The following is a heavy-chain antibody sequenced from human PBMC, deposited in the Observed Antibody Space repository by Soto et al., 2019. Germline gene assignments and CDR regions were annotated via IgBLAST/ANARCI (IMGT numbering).Heavy chain of an antibody. V-gene: IGHV4-4*07. CDR2: IYATGTT. D-gene: IGHD1-26*01. CDR1: GASISGFY. CDR3: VRDGTKTLRDWFDP. J-gene: IGHJ5*02. Sequence: SETLSLTCTVSGASISGFYWSWIRRSAGKGLEWIGRIYATGTTDYNPSLKSRVMMSVDTSKKQFSLKLRSVTAADTAVYYCVRDGTKTLRDWFDPWGQGISVTVSS.